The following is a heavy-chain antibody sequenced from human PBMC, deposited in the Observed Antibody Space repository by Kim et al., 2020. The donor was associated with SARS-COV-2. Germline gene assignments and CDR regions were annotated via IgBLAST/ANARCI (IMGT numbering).Heavy chain of an antibody. CDR1: GGSISSSSYY. V-gene: IGHV4-39*01. CDR2: IYYSGST. Sequence: SETLSLTCTVSGGSISSSSYYWGWIRQPPGKGLEWIGSIYYSGSTYYNPSLKSRVSTSVDTSKNQFSLRLSSVTAADTAVYYCARLGYSYGNYYFDYWGQGTLVTVSS. J-gene: IGHJ4*02. D-gene: IGHD5-18*01. CDR3: ARLGYSYGNYYFDY.